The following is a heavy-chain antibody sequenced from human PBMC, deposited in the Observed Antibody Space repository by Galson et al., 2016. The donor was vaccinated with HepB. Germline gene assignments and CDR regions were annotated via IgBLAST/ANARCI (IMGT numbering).Heavy chain of an antibody. D-gene: IGHD1-14*01. J-gene: IGHJ5*02. CDR2: IFYNVSTHRNSSVST. V-gene: IGHV4-39*02. CDR1: GGSLNRSSFY. CDR3: SRDKPSDGGADQ. Sequence: SETLSLTCVVSGGSLNRSSFYWGWIRQPPGKGLEWMGSIFYNVSTHRNSSVSTHYNPSLKSRVPISGDPSKHQFPLTLSPVTAAATGIYFCSRDKPSDGGADQWGQGTLVTVSS.